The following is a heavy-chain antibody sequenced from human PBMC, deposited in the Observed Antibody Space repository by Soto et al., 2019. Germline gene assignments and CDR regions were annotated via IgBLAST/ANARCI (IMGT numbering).Heavy chain of an antibody. V-gene: IGHV1-24*01. J-gene: IGHJ5*02. CDR1: GYTLTELS. D-gene: IGHD3-3*01. CDR2: FDPEDGET. Sequence: ASVKVSCKVSGYTLTELSMRWVRQAPGNGLEWMGGFDPEDGETIYAQKYQGRVTMTEDTSTDTAYMELSSPRSEDKAVYYCATSGLGGYYTNWFDPWGQGTLVTVSS. CDR3: ATSGLGGYYTNWFDP.